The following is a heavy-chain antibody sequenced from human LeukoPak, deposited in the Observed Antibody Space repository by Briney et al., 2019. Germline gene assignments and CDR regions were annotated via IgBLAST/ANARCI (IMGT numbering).Heavy chain of an antibody. V-gene: IGHV1-8*01. J-gene: IGHJ2*01. CDR3: ARRRGYSHHPDDWYFDF. CDR1: GYTFINYD. CDR2: MNPNSGNT. Sequence: GASVKVSCKGSGYTFINYDINWVRQATGQGLEWMGWMNPNSGNTGSAQNFQGRDTMTRDTSISTAYMELSSLRSEDTAVYYCARRRGYSHHPDDWYFDFWGRGTLVTVSS. D-gene: IGHD5-18*01.